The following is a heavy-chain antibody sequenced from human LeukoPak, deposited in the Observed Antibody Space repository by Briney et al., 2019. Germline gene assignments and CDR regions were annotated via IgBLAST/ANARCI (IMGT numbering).Heavy chain of an antibody. J-gene: IGHJ3*02. D-gene: IGHD1-7*01. CDR1: GFTFSSYE. V-gene: IGHV3-48*03. Sequence: PGGSLRLSCAASGFTFSSYEMNWVRQAPGKGLEWVSYISSSGSTIYYADSVKDRFTISRDNSKNTLYLQMGSLRAEDMAVYYCARGGGYNWNWGYGFDMWGQGTMVTVSS. CDR2: ISSSGSTI. CDR3: ARGGGYNWNWGYGFDM.